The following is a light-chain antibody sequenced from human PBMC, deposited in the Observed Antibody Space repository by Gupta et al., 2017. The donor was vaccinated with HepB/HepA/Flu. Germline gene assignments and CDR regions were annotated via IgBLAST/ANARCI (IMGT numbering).Light chain of an antibody. CDR1: SSDVGSYNL. CDR3: SSYAGSSPYV. CDR2: EVS. J-gene: IGLJ1*01. V-gene: IGLV2-23*02. Sequence: QSALTQPAPVSGSPGQSITITCTGTSSDVGSYNLVSWYQQHPGKAPELMIYEVSKRPSGVSNRFSGSKSGNTASLTISGLQAEDEADYYCSSYAGSSPYVFGTGTKVTVL.